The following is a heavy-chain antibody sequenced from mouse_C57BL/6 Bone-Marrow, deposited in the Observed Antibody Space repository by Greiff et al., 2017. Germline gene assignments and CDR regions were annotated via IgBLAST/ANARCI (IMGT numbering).Heavy chain of an antibody. CDR2: IDPSDSYT. CDR1: GYTFTSYW. Sequence: VQLQQPGAELVMPGASVKLSCKASGYTFTSYWMHWVKQRPGQGLEWIGEIDPSDSYTNYNQKFKGKSTLTVDKSSSTAYMQLSSLTSEDSAVYYCAREGSMASYYFDYWGQSTTLTVSS. CDR3: AREGSMASYYFDY. J-gene: IGHJ2*01. V-gene: IGHV1-69*01. D-gene: IGHD1-1*02.